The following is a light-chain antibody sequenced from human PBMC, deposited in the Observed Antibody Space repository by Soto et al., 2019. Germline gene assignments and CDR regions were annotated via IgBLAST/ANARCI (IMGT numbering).Light chain of an antibody. J-gene: IGLJ2*01. CDR3: QVWHSGVDWV. Sequence: ELTQPPSVSVAPGQTARITCGGNNIGSKSVHWYQQKPGQAPVLVVYDDNDRPSGIPERFSGSDSGNTATLTISRVEAGDEADYYCQVWHSGVDWVFGGGTQLTVL. CDR1: NIGSKS. V-gene: IGLV3-21*02. CDR2: DDN.